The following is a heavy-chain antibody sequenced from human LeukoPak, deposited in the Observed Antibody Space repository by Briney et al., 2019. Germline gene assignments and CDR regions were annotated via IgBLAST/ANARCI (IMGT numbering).Heavy chain of an antibody. CDR1: GCTFSSYA. V-gene: IGHV1-69*13. J-gene: IGHJ3*02. D-gene: IGHD1-26*01. Sequence: SVKVSCKASGCTFSSYAISWVRQAPGQGLEWMGGIIPIFGTATYAQKFQGRVTITADESTSTAYMELSSLRSEDTAVYYCARQTWVNAFDIWGQGTMVTVSS. CDR2: IIPIFGTA. CDR3: ARQTWVNAFDI.